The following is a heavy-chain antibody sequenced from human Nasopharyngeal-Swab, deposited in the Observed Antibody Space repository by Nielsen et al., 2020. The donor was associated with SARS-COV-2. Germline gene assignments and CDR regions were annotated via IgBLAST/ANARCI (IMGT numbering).Heavy chain of an antibody. CDR2: ISSSGSTV. J-gene: IGHJ4*02. V-gene: IGHV3-11*04. Sequence: SLNISCAASGFTFSDYYMSWIRQAPGKGLEWVSYISSSGSTVYYADSVKGRFTISRDNAKNSLYLQMNSLRAEDTAVYYCARDIVGATPNFDYWGQGTLVTVSS. D-gene: IGHD1-26*01. CDR3: ARDIVGATPNFDY. CDR1: GFTFSDYY.